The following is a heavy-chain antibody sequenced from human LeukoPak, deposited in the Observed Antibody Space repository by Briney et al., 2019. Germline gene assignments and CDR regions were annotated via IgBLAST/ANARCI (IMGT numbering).Heavy chain of an antibody. D-gene: IGHD2-2*01. CDR1: GFTFSSYA. CDR2: ISGSGGST. Sequence: GGSLRLSCAASGFTFSSYAMSWVCQAPGKGLEWVSAISGSGGSTYYADSVKGRFTISRDNSKNTLYLQMNSLRAEDTAVYYCAKVLTPYQQHGFDYWGQGTLVTVSS. J-gene: IGHJ4*02. V-gene: IGHV3-23*01. CDR3: AKVLTPYQQHGFDY.